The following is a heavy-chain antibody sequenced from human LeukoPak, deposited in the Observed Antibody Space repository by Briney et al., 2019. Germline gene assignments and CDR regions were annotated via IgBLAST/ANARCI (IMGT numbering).Heavy chain of an antibody. CDR3: AKEYYGGNSDAFDI. CDR2: ISGSSDST. J-gene: IGHJ3*02. CDR1: GFTFSSYA. D-gene: IGHD4-23*01. Sequence: GGSLRLSCAASGFTFSSYAMTWVRQAPGKGLEWVSGISGSSDSTNYADSAKGRFTISRDNSKNTLYLQMNSLRAEDTAVYYRAKEYYGGNSDAFDIWGQGKMVTVSS. V-gene: IGHV3-23*01.